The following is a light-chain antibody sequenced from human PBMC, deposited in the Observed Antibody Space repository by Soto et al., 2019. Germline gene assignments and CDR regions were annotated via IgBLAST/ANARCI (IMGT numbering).Light chain of an antibody. CDR2: DVS. V-gene: IGLV2-14*01. CDR1: SSDVGGYDY. Sequence: QSVLTQPASVSGSPGQSITISCTGTSSDVGGYDYVSWYQKHPGKAHKLIIYDVSNRPSGVSNRFSGSKSGNTASLTFSGLQAEDEADYYCSSYTSSSTYVFGTGTKVTVL. CDR3: SSYTSSSTYV. J-gene: IGLJ1*01.